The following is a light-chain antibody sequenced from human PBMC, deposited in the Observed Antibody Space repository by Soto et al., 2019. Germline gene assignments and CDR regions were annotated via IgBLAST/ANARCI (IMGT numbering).Light chain of an antibody. CDR1: QSISSW. J-gene: IGKJ1*01. Sequence: DIPMTKSPSTLSASVGDRVTITCRASQSISSWLAWYQQKPGKAPKLLIYDASSLGSGVPSRFSGSGSGTEFTITISSLQPDDFATSSCQQYNSYWTFGQGTKVEIK. CDR2: DAS. CDR3: QQYNSYWT. V-gene: IGKV1-5*01.